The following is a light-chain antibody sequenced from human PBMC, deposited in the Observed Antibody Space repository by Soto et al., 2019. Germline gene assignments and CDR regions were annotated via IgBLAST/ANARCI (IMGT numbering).Light chain of an antibody. V-gene: IGLV2-8*01. CDR2: EVS. J-gene: IGLJ2*01. Sequence: QSALTQPPSASGSPGQSVTISCTGSSSDIGGYNYVSWYQQYPGKAPKLMISEVSKRPSGVPDRFSGSKSGNTASLTVSGLQAEDEADYYCSSYAGSNNVVFGGGTQLTVL. CDR3: SSYAGSNNVV. CDR1: SSDIGGYNY.